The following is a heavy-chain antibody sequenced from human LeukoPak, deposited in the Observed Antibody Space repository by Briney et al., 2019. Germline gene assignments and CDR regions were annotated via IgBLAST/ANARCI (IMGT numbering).Heavy chain of an antibody. CDR3: ARSPSNWARFDY. D-gene: IGHD7-27*01. J-gene: IGHJ4*02. CDR2: ISSGGTYI. V-gene: IGHV3-48*03. Sequence: GGSLRLSCAASGFTFSSYGMHWVRQAPGRGLEWISYISSGGTYIYHAESVKGRFTISRDDARNSLSQQMNSLRAEDTAVYYCARSPSNWARFDYWGQGTLVTVSS. CDR1: GFTFSSYG.